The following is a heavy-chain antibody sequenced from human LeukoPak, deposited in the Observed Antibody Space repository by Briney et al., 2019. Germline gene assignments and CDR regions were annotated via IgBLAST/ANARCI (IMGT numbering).Heavy chain of an antibody. V-gene: IGHV3-53*01. CDR1: GFTVSSNY. D-gene: IGHD3-22*01. CDR3: ARESYYDSSGYYPD. J-gene: IGHJ4*02. Sequence: GGSLRLSCAAYGFTVSSNYMSWVRQAPGKGLEWVSVIYSGGSTYYADSVKGRFTISRDNSKNTLYLQMNSLRAEDTAVYYCARESYYDSSGYYPDWGQGTLVTVSS. CDR2: IYSGGST.